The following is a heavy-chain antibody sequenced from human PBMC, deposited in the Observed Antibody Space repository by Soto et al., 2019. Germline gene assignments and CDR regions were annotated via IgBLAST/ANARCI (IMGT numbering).Heavy chain of an antibody. J-gene: IGHJ3*02. CDR2: ISYDGSNK. CDR1: GFTFSSYA. CDR3: ARDLLPKPRDYGGNSGFPEWGFDI. Sequence: QVQLVESGGGVVQPGRSLRLSCAASGFTFSSYAMHWVRQAPGKGLEWVAVISYDGSNKYYADSVKGRFTISRDNSKNTLDLQMNRLRAEDTAVYYCARDLLPKPRDYGGNSGFPEWGFDIWGQGTMVTVSS. D-gene: IGHD4-17*01. V-gene: IGHV3-30-3*01.